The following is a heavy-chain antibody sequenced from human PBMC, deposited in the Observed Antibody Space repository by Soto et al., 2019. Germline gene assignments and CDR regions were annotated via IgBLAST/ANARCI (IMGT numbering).Heavy chain of an antibody. V-gene: IGHV4-4*02. J-gene: IGHJ5*02. CDR3: ASLIWFGAGGNWFDP. Sequence: SETLSLTCAVPSGSLDNVYWWSWVRQSPGKGLEWIGDISHDGSTDYNPSLKSRFTISVDTSKNQFSLKLSSVTAADTAVYYCASLIWFGAGGNWFDPWGQGTLVTVSS. CDR2: ISHDGST. CDR1: SGSLDNVYW. D-gene: IGHD3-10*01.